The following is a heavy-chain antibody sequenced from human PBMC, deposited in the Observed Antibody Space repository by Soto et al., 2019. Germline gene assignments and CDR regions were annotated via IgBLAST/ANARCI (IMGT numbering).Heavy chain of an antibody. D-gene: IGHD6-19*01. CDR3: ARARHSSGSYYYYYGMDV. Sequence: ASVKVSCKASGYTFTGYYMHWVRQAPGQGLEWMGWINPNSGGTNYAQKFQGWVTMTRDTSISTAYMELSRLRSDDTAVYYCARARHSSGSYYYYYGMDVWGQGTTVTVSS. V-gene: IGHV1-2*04. CDR1: GYTFTGYY. CDR2: INPNSGGT. J-gene: IGHJ6*02.